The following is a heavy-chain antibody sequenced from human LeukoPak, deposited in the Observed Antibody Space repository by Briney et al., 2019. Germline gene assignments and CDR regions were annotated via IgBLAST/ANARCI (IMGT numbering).Heavy chain of an antibody. D-gene: IGHD1-26*01. Sequence: ASVKVSCKASGGTFSSYAISWVRQAPGQGLEGMGRIIPIFGTANYAQKFQGRVTITTDESTSTAYMELSSLRSEDTAVYYCARGAQWELHYFDYWGQGTLVTVSS. J-gene: IGHJ4*02. V-gene: IGHV1-69*05. CDR2: IIPIFGTA. CDR3: ARGAQWELHYFDY. CDR1: GGTFSSYA.